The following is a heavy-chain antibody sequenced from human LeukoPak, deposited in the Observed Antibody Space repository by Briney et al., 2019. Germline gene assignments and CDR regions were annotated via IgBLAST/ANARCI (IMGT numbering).Heavy chain of an antibody. CDR2: IYYSGST. V-gene: IGHV4-59*01. J-gene: IGHJ3*02. Sequence: SETLSLTCTVSGGSISSYYWSWIRQPPGKGLEWIGYIYYSGSTNYNPSLKSRVTISVDTSKNQFSLKLSSVTAADTAVYYCARALTARRWLQSPDAFDIWGQGTMVTVSS. D-gene: IGHD5-24*01. CDR1: GGSISSYY. CDR3: ARALTARRWLQSPDAFDI.